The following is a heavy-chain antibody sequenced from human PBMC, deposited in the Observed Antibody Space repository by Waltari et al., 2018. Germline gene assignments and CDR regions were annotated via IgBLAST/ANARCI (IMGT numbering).Heavy chain of an antibody. J-gene: IGHJ4*02. CDR3: ARDGSGSKGTFDY. Sequence: QVQLQESGPGLVKPSETLSLTCAVSGYSISNPYYWGWIRQPPGKGLEWIGTIYHSGSTSYNPSLKSRVTISVDTSKNQFSLKLSSVTAADTAVYYCARDGSGSKGTFDYWGQGTLVTVSS. CDR1: GYSISNPYY. D-gene: IGHD3-10*01. CDR2: IYHSGST. V-gene: IGHV4-38-2*02.